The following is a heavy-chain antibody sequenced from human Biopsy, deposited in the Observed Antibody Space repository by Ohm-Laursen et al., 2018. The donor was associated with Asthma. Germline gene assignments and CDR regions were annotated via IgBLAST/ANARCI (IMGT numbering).Heavy chain of an antibody. D-gene: IGHD2-2*01. CDR2: ISVYNGNT. V-gene: IGHV1-18*01. Sequence: GSSVKVSCKTSGYTFNSAGITWVRQAPGQGLEWMGWISVYNGNTKVAQKLQDRVTMITDTSTSTAYMELRSLRSEDTAVYYCARKAGSCISRTCYSLDFWGQGTLVTVSS. CDR1: GYTFNSAG. CDR3: ARKAGSCISRTCYSLDF. J-gene: IGHJ4*02.